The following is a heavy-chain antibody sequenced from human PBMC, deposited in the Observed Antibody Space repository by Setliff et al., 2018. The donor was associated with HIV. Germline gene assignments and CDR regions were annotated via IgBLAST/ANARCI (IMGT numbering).Heavy chain of an antibody. D-gene: IGHD2-15*01. CDR2: ISSRGGSV. Sequence: GGSLRLSCAASGFTFSTSGMNWVRQAPGKGLEWVSSISSRGGSVYYADSVRGRFTISRDTSKDTLYLQMNSLRAEDTAVYYCARVVGVAPYYYMDVWGKGTTVTVSS. CDR1: GFTFSTSG. V-gene: IGHV3-21*01. J-gene: IGHJ6*03. CDR3: ARVVGVAPYYYMDV.